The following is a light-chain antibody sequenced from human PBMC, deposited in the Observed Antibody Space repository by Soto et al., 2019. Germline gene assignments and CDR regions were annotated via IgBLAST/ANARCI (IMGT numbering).Light chain of an antibody. CDR1: QSISST. Sequence: EIVMTPSPATLSVSPGESATLSCRASQSISSTLAWYQQKPGKAPRLLIYGSSTRATGIPARFSGSGSGTELTLTISGLQSEDFAVYYCQQYNNGPTYTFGQGTKLEIK. J-gene: IGKJ2*01. V-gene: IGKV3-15*01. CDR2: GSS. CDR3: QQYNNGPTYT.